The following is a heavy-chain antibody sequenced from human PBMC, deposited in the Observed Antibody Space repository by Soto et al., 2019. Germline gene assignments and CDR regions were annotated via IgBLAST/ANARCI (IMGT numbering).Heavy chain of an antibody. Sequence: QVQLVQSGAEVKKPGSSVKVSCKASGGTFSSYAIDWVRQAPGQGLEWMGGIIPIFGTADYAQKFQGRVTXXADESPSTASMELVSLRSEDTAVYYCAGGKTGGGWGYYFDSWGQGTLVTVSS. CDR2: IIPIFGTA. CDR3: AGGKTGGGWGYYFDS. J-gene: IGHJ4*02. CDR1: GGTFSSYA. D-gene: IGHD7-27*01. V-gene: IGHV1-69*12.